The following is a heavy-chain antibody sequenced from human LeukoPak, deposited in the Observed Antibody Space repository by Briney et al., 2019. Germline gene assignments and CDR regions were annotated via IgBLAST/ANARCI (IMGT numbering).Heavy chain of an antibody. J-gene: IGHJ3*02. V-gene: IGHV4-4*07. Sequence: SETLSLTCAVSGGSISNYYWSWIRQPAGKGLEWIGRIYTSGSTNYNPSLKSRVTISVDTSKNQFSLKLSSVTAADTAVYYCARVHHCSSTSCYPEVDAFDIWGQGTMVTVSS. D-gene: IGHD2-2*01. CDR2: IYTSGST. CDR3: ARVHHCSSTSCYPEVDAFDI. CDR1: GGSISNYY.